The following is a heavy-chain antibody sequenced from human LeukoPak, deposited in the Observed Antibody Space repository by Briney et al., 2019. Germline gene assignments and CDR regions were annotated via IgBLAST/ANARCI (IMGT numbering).Heavy chain of an antibody. J-gene: IGHJ4*02. V-gene: IGHV3-23*01. Sequence: GGSLRLSCAASGFTFTSYAMTWVRQAPGKGLEWVSGISNSGGSTYYADSVRGRFTISRDNSKDTLYVQMNSLRAEDAAVYYCAKSHSVVRRGYFDYWGQGALVTVSS. CDR1: GFTFTSYA. CDR3: AKSHSVVRRGYFDY. D-gene: IGHD2-2*01. CDR2: ISNSGGST.